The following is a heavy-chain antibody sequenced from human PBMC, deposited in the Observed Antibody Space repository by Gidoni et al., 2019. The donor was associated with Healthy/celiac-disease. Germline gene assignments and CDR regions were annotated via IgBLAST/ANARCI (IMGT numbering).Heavy chain of an antibody. CDR3: TTIIVGATEGDY. CDR2: IKSKTDGGKT. V-gene: IGHV3-15*07. D-gene: IGHD1-26*01. Sequence: EVELVESGGGLVKPGGSLRPHCTGSGVPFSNAWMNWVRQAPGKGLEWFGRIKSKTDGGKTDYAAPVKGRFTISRDDSKNTLYLQMNSLKTEDTAVYYCTTIIVGATEGDYWGQGTLVTVSS. J-gene: IGHJ4*02. CDR1: GVPFSNAW.